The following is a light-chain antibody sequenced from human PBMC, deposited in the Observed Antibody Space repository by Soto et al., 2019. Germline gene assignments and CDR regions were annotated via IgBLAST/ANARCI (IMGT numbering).Light chain of an antibody. V-gene: IGLV1-44*01. J-gene: IGLJ2*01. CDR2: TNF. CDR3: AVWDDSLNGWA. CDR1: DSNIGSNT. Sequence: QSVLTQPSSVSGTPGQRVTISCSGSDSNIGSNTVNWYQQLPGAAPQLLIYTNFQRPSWIPDRFSGSKSVTSASLAISGLQSEDEAHYYCAVWDDSLNGWAFGGGTKLTVL.